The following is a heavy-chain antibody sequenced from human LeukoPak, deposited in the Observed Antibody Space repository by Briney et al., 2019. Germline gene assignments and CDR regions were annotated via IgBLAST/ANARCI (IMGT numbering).Heavy chain of an antibody. CDR3: AREYRHQPD. CDR1: GYTFTSYD. D-gene: IGHD5-12*01. CDR2: MNPNSGNT. Sequence: ASVKVSCKASGYTFTSYDINWVRQASGQGLEWMGWMNPNSGNTGYAQKFQGRFTMTWDTSISTAYMELSSLRSEDTAVYYGAREYRHQPDWGQGTLVTVSS. J-gene: IGHJ4*02. V-gene: IGHV1-8*01.